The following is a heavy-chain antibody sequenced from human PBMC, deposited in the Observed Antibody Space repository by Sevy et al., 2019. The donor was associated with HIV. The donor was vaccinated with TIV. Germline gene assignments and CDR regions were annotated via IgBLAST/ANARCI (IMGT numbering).Heavy chain of an antibody. J-gene: IGHJ4*02. V-gene: IGHV1-18*01. Sequence: ASVKVSCKASGYNFNTYGITWVRQAPGQGLEWVGWIGVNNGKTNYAARLQARISMTADTSTVTVYMELRTLTSDDTAMYFCARDSYYYDMHSSYRPPDYWGQGTLVTVSS. CDR1: GYNFNTYG. CDR3: ARDSYYYDMHSSYRPPDY. CDR2: IGVNNGKT. D-gene: IGHD3-22*01.